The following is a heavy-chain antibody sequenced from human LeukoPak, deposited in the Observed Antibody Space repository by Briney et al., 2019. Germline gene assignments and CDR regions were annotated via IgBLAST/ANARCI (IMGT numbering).Heavy chain of an antibody. CDR1: GFTFSTYG. J-gene: IGHJ6*03. D-gene: IGHD6-19*01. CDR3: VTRGWADYYYYMDV. Sequence: GGSLRLYCAASGFTFSTYGMHWVRQAPGKGLEWVTFIQYDGSNKYYADSVKGRFTISRDNSKNTLYLQMNSLRAEDTAVYYCVTRGWADYYYYMDVWGKGTTVTVSS. CDR2: IQYDGSNK. V-gene: IGHV3-30*02.